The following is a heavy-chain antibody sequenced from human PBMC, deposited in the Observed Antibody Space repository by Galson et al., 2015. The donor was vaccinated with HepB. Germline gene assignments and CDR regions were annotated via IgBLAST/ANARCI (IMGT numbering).Heavy chain of an antibody. D-gene: IGHD3-22*01. CDR1: GFTFSSYW. Sequence: SLRLSCAASGFTFSSYWMSWVRQAPGKGLEWVANIKQDGSEKYYVDSVKGRFTISRDNAKNSLYLQMNSLRAEDTAVYYCARNTYYDSSGSIDYWGQGTLVTVSS. J-gene: IGHJ4*02. CDR2: IKQDGSEK. CDR3: ARNTYYDSSGSIDY. V-gene: IGHV3-7*03.